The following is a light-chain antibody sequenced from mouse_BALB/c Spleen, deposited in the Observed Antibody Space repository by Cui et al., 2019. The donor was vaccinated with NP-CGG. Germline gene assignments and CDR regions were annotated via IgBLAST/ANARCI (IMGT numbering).Light chain of an antibody. Sequence: AVVTPESALTTSPGETVTLTCRSNTGPVTTSNYANWVQEKPDHLFTGLIGGTNNRAPGVPARFSGSLIGDKAALTITGAQTEDEAIYFCALWYSNHWVFGGGTKLTVL. CDR2: GTN. V-gene: IGLV1*01. CDR1: TGPVTTSNY. CDR3: ALWYSNHWV. J-gene: IGLJ1*01.